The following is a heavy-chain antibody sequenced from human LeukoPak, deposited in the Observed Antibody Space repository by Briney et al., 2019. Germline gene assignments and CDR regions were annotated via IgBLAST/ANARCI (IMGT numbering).Heavy chain of an antibody. CDR1: GGSISSYY. Sequence: PSETLSLTCTVSGGSISSYYWSWIRQPPGKGLEWIGYIYYSGSTNYNPSLKSRVTISVDTSKNQFSLRLSSVTAADTAVYYCAREVGYYYDSSGYYYLDYWGQGTLVTVSS. CDR2: IYYSGST. J-gene: IGHJ4*02. CDR3: AREVGYYYDSSGYYYLDY. V-gene: IGHV4-59*12. D-gene: IGHD3-22*01.